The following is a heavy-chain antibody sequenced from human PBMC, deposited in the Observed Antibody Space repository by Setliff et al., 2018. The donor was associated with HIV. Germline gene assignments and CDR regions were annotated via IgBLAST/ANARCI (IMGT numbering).Heavy chain of an antibody. CDR2: ISGYNGNT. J-gene: IGHJ3*02. D-gene: IGHD6-19*01. CDR3: ATITVAGTGAFDI. V-gene: IGHV1-18*01. Sequence: ASVKVSCKASGDTNPSNAISWERQAPGQGLEWMGWISGYNGNTKYAQNMQGRVTMTTDTSTTTAYMELRSLRSDDTAVYYCATITVAGTGAFDIWGQGTMVTV. CDR1: GDTNPSNA.